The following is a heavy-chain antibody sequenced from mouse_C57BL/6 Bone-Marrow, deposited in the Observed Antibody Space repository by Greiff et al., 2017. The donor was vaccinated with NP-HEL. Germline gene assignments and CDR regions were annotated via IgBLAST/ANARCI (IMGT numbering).Heavy chain of an antibody. CDR2: INPSTGGT. CDR3: ARDDYYGLYWYFDV. D-gene: IGHD1-1*01. V-gene: IGHV1-42*01. CDR1: GYSFTGYY. Sequence: VQLQQSGPELVKPGASVKISCKASGYSFTGYYMNWVKQSPEKSLEWIGEINPSTGGTTYNQKFKAKATLTVDKSSSTAYMQLKSLTSEDSAVYYCARDDYYGLYWYFDVWGTGTTVTVSS. J-gene: IGHJ1*03.